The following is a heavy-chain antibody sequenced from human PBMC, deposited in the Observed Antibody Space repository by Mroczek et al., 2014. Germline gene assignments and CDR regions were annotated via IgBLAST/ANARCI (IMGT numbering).Heavy chain of an antibody. CDR3: AREVSRNDYYDSSGYQDEP. J-gene: IGHJ3*01. V-gene: IGHV4-4*07. CDR2: IYTSGST. D-gene: IGHD3-22*01. Sequence: VQLVESGPGLVKPSETLSLTCTVSGGSISSYYWSWIRQPAGKGLEWIGRIYTSGSTNYNPSLKSRVTMSVDTSKNQFSLKLSSVTAADTAVYYCAREVSRNDYYDSSGYQDEPWGQGTMVTVSS. CDR1: GGSISSYY.